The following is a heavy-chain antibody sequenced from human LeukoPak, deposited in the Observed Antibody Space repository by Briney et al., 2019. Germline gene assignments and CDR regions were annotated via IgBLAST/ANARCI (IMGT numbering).Heavy chain of an antibody. V-gene: IGHV3-30*02. CDR3: AKDLPAAYFDY. Sequence: GGSLRLSCAASGFTVSNYGMHWVRQAPGKGLEWVAFVRSDGGIKYYADSVKGRFTISRDNSRTTVYLQMNSLRAEDTAVYHCAKDLPAAYFDYWGQGTLVTVSS. CDR1: GFTVSNYG. CDR2: VRSDGGIK. D-gene: IGHD2-2*01. J-gene: IGHJ4*02.